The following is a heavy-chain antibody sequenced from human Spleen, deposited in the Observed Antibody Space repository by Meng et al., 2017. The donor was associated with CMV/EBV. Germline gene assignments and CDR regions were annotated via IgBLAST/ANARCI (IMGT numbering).Heavy chain of an antibody. CDR1: GFTFTSYW. CDR2: ISWNSGSI. D-gene: IGHD2-2*01. CDR3: ANGYCSSTSCYSVDYYYGMDV. V-gene: IGHV3-9*01. Sequence: SLKISCAASGFTFTSYWMHWVRQAPGKGLEWVSGISWNSGSIGYADSVKGRFTISRDNAKNSLYLQMNSLRAEDTAVYYCANGYCSSTSCYSVDYYYGMDVWGQGTTVTVSS. J-gene: IGHJ6*02.